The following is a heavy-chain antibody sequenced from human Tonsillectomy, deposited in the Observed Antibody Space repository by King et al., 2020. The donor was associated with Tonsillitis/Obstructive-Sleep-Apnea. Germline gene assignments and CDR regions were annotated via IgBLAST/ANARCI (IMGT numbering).Heavy chain of an antibody. CDR2: IWYDGRNK. CDR3: ARDKDYGNYMDV. CDR1: VFTFSSYG. V-gene: IGHV3-33*01. D-gene: IGHD4-17*01. J-gene: IGHJ6*03. Sequence: VQLVESGGGVVQPGRSLKLSCAASVFTFSSYGMHWVRQAPGKGLEWVAAIWYDGRNKYYADSVKGRFTISSDNSKHTLYLQMNSLRAEDTAVYYCARDKDYGNYMDVWGKGTTVTVSS.